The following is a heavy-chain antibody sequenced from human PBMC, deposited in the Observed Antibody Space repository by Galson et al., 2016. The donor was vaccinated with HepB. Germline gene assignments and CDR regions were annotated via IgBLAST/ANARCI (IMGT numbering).Heavy chain of an antibody. Sequence: PLRLSCAASGFSTSAYWLAWVRQAPGKGLEFVSNIHEDGSRPHYLDSAKGRFTISRDNAKNSVALQMDSLKADDTALYYCWSGYTSGIWGQGTRVTVSS. CDR2: IHEDGSRP. CDR3: WSGYTSGI. V-gene: IGHV3-7*01. J-gene: IGHJ3*02. D-gene: IGHD6-19*01. CDR1: GFSTSAYW.